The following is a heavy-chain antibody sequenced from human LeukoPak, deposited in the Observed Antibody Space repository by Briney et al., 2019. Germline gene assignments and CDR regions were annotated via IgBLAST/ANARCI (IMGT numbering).Heavy chain of an antibody. J-gene: IGHJ4*02. Sequence: PGGSLRLSCAASGFTFSSYAMSWVRQAPGKGLEWVSAISGSGGSTYYADSVKGRLTISRDNSKNTLYLQMNSLRAEDTAVYYCAKDQLLLWFGELLPPDYWGQGTLVTVSS. CDR3: AKDQLLLWFGELLPPDY. CDR1: GFTFSSYA. CDR2: ISGSGGST. V-gene: IGHV3-23*01. D-gene: IGHD3-10*01.